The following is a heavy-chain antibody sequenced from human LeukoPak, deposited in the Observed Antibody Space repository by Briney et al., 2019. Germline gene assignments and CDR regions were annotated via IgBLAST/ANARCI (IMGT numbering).Heavy chain of an antibody. CDR3: ARALHMDTAMVAQLNY. D-gene: IGHD5-18*01. J-gene: IGHJ4*02. CDR2: ISSSSSTI. Sequence: GGSLRLSCAASGFTFSSYSMNWVRQAPGKGLEWVSYISSSSSTIYYADSVKGRFTISRDNAKNSLYLQMNSLRAEDTAVYYCARALHMDTAMVAQLNYWGQGTLVTVSS. CDR1: GFTFSSYS. V-gene: IGHV3-48*01.